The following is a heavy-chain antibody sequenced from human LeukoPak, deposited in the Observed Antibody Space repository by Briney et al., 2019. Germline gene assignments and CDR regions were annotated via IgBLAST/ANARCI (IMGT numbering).Heavy chain of an antibody. D-gene: IGHD5-24*01. CDR1: GFSLSDYS. V-gene: IGHV3-48*01. J-gene: IGHJ4*02. CDR2: ISSTGGNI. CDR3: ASEKWLQFRVGGGSDY. Sequence: PGGSLRLSCAISGFSLSDYSMNWVRQAPGKGLEWIAFISSTGGNIYYADSVKGRFTISRDSAKNSLYLQMNSLRADDTAVYYCASEKWLQFRVGGGSDYWGQGTLVTVSS.